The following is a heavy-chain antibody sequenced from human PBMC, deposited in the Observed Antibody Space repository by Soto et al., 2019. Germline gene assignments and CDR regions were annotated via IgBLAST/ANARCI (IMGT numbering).Heavy chain of an antibody. CDR2: IIPIFGTA. CDR1: GGTFSSYA. V-gene: IGHV1-69*06. Sequence: SVKVSCKASGGTFSSYAISWVRQAPGQGLEWMGGIIPIFGTANYAQKFQGRVTITADKSTSTAYMELSSLRSEDTAVYYCASKGYCSSTSCSSYYYYGMDVWGQGTTVTVSS. CDR3: ASKGYCSSTSCSSYYYYGMDV. J-gene: IGHJ6*02. D-gene: IGHD2-2*01.